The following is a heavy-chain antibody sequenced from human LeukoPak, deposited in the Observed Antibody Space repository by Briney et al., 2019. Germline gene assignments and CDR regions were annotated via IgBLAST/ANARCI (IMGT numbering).Heavy chain of an antibody. V-gene: IGHV4-59*01. CDR2: IYYSGST. CDR1: GGSISSYY. Sequence: TSETLSLTCTVSGGSISSYYWSWIRQPPGKGLEWIGYIYYSGSTNYNPSLKSRVTISVDTSKNQFSLKLSSVTAAGTAVYYCARAQYYDFWSGYSEYYYYHGMDVWGQGTTVTVSS. CDR3: ARAQYYDFWSGYSEYYYYHGMDV. D-gene: IGHD3-3*01. J-gene: IGHJ6*02.